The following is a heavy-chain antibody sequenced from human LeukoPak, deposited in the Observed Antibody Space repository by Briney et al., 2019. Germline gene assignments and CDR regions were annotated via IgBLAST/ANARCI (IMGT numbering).Heavy chain of an antibody. J-gene: IGHJ4*02. CDR2: ISGSGGST. CDR1: GFTFSSYA. V-gene: IGHV3-23*01. CDR3: ARVGGAGGSSSWYGFDY. D-gene: IGHD6-13*01. Sequence: GGSLRLSCAASGFTFSSYAMSWVRQAPGKGLEWVSAISGSGGSTYYADSVKGRFTISRDNAKNSLYLQMNSLRAEDTAVYYCARVGGAGGSSSWYGFDYWGQGTLVTVSS.